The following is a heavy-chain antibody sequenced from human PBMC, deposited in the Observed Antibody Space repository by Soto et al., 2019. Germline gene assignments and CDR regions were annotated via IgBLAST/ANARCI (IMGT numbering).Heavy chain of an antibody. Sequence: GGSLRLSCAASGFTFSSYAMSWVRQAPGKGLEWVSAISGSGGSTYYADSVKGRFTISRDNSKNTLYLQMNSLRAEDTAVYYCAKDLSVYGDRPAFFDEWGQGTLVTVSS. CDR3: AKDLSVYGDRPAFFDE. V-gene: IGHV3-23*01. CDR2: ISGSGGST. J-gene: IGHJ4*02. D-gene: IGHD4-17*01. CDR1: GFTFSSYA.